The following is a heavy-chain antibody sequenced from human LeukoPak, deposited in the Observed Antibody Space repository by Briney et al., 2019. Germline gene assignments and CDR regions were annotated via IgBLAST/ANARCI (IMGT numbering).Heavy chain of an antibody. J-gene: IGHJ4*02. CDR3: AKDSSG. V-gene: IGHV3-30*18. Sequence: PGGSLRLSCAASGFTFSSYGMHWVRQAPGKGLEWVAVISYDGSNKYYADSVKGRFTISRDNSKNTLYLQMNSLRAEDTAVYYCAKDSSGWGQGTLVTVSP. CDR1: GFTFSSYG. CDR2: ISYDGSNK.